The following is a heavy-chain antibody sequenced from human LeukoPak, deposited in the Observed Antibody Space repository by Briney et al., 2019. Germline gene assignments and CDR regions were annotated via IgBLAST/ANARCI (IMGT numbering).Heavy chain of an antibody. CDR2: INDNGDGT. J-gene: IGHJ6*03. Sequence: GGSLRLSRAASGFTFSSYAMSWVRQAPGKGLKWVSTINDNGDGTYYADSAKGRFTISRDNSYNTVSLQMNSLRDEDTGVYYCAKGLRTGVGPYMGYHYYMDVWGKGATVTVSS. V-gene: IGHV3-23*01. CDR1: GFTFSSYA. D-gene: IGHD3-16*01. CDR3: AKGLRTGVGPYMGYHYYMDV.